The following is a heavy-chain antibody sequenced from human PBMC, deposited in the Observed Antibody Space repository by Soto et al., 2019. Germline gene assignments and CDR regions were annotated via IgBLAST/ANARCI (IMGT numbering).Heavy chain of an antibody. D-gene: IGHD6-13*01. Sequence: ASVKVSCKTSGYTFTSYGISWVRQATGQGLEWMGWMNPNSGNTGYAQKFQGRVTMTRNTSISTAYMELSSLRSEDTAVYYCARERSAAGTGWXDPWGQGTLVTVSS. CDR1: GYTFTSYG. CDR2: MNPNSGNT. V-gene: IGHV1-8*01. CDR3: ARERSAAGTGWXDP. J-gene: IGHJ5*02.